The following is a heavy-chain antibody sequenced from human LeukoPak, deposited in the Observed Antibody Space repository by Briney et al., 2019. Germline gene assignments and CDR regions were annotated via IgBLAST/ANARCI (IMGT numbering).Heavy chain of an antibody. CDR1: GYTFISYD. V-gene: IGHV1-8*01. Sequence: ASVKVSCTASGYTFISYDFNWVRQATGQRPEWMGWMSPNSGDTGYAQKFQDRVTMTRNTSISTAYMELSSLRSDDTAVYYCARGPPNWGYDYWGPGTLVTVSS. CDR2: MSPNSGDT. CDR3: ARGPPNWGYDY. J-gene: IGHJ4*02. D-gene: IGHD7-27*01.